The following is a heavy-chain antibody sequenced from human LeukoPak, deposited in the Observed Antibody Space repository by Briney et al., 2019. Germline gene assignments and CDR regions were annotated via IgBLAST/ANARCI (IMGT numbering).Heavy chain of an antibody. J-gene: IGHJ4*02. CDR3: ARDHCSSTNCYFDF. CDR1: GFTFSNYW. Sequence: GGSLRLSCAASGFTFSNYWMHWVRQAPGKGLVWVPRIHSDGSATYYADSVRGRFTISRDNAKNSLYLQMNSLRDEDTAVYYCARDHCSSTNCYFDFWGQGTLVTVSS. CDR2: IHSDGSAT. D-gene: IGHD2-2*01. V-gene: IGHV3-74*01.